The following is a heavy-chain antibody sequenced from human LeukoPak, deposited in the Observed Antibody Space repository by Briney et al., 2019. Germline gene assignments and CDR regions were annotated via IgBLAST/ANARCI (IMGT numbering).Heavy chain of an antibody. CDR2: IYTSGST. V-gene: IGHV4-4*07. CDR1: GVSISSYY. Sequence: PSETLSLTCTVSGVSISSYYWSWIRQPAGKGLEWIGRIYTSGSTNYNPSLKSRVTMSGDTSKNQFSLKLSSVTAADTAVYYCARENYDILTGYQYYFDYWGQGTLVTVSS. D-gene: IGHD3-9*01. J-gene: IGHJ4*02. CDR3: ARENYDILTGYQYYFDY.